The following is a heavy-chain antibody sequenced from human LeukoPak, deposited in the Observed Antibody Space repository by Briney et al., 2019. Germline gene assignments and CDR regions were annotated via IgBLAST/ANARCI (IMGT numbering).Heavy chain of an antibody. CDR2: INPSGGST. CDR3: ARAQYSSSWYVMDYFDY. D-gene: IGHD6-13*01. Sequence: ASVKVSCKASGYTFTSYYMHWVRQAPGQGLEWMGIINPSGGSTSYAQKFQGRVTMTRDMSTSTVYIELSSLRSEDTAVYYCARAQYSSSWYVMDYFDYWGQGTLVTVSS. V-gene: IGHV1-46*01. CDR1: GYTFTSYY. J-gene: IGHJ4*02.